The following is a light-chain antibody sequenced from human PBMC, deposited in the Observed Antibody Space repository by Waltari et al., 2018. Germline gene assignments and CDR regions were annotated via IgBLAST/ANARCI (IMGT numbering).Light chain of an antibody. V-gene: IGKV4-1*01. CDR3: QQYYSTPIP. J-gene: IGKJ5*01. CDR1: RSVLYSSNNKNC. Sequence: DIVMTQSPDSLAVSLGERATINCKSSRSVLYSSNNKNCLAWYQQKPGQPPKLLIYRASTRESGVPDRFSGGGSGTDVTLTISSLQAGDVAVYYCQQYYSTPIPFGQGTRLEIK. CDR2: RAS.